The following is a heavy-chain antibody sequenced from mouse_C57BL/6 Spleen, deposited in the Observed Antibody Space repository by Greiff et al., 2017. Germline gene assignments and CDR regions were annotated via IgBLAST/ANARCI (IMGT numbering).Heavy chain of an antibody. V-gene: IGHV1-52*01. J-gene: IGHJ2*01. CDR1: GYTFTSYW. CDR2: IDPSDSET. Sequence: QVQLQQPGAELVRPGSSVKLSCKASGYTFTSYWMHWVKQRPIQGLEWIGNIDPSDSETHYNQKFKDKATLTVDKSSRTAYMQLSSLTSEDSAVYYCASGSGYYGGYWGQGTTLTVSS. CDR3: ASGSGYYGGY. D-gene: IGHD2-3*01.